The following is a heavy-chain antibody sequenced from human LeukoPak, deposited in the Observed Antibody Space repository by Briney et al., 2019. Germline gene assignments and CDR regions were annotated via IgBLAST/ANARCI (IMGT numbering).Heavy chain of an antibody. Sequence: SVKVSCKASGYTFTSYAISWVRQATGQGLEWMGRIIPIFGTTNYAQKFQGRVTITTDESTSTAYMELSSLRSEDTAVYYCASVTVTTWAPDGHMDVWGKGTTVTVSS. V-gene: IGHV1-69*05. CDR1: GYTFTSYA. CDR2: IIPIFGTT. D-gene: IGHD4-11*01. J-gene: IGHJ6*03. CDR3: ASVTVTTWAPDGHMDV.